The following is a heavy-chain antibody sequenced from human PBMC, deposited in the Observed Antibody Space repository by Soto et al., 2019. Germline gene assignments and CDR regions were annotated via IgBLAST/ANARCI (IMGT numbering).Heavy chain of an antibody. CDR2: INPNSGGT. V-gene: IGHV1-2*04. D-gene: IGHD2-2*01. CDR3: ARGATLYCSSTSCYQVGPWRNSYGMDV. J-gene: IGHJ6*02. Sequence: ASVKVSCKASGYTFTGYYMHWVRQAPGQGLEWMGWINPNSGGTNYAQKFQGWVTMTRGTSISTAYMELGRLRSDDTAVYYCARGATLYCSSTSCYQVGPWRNSYGMDVWGQGTTVTVSS. CDR1: GYTFTGYY.